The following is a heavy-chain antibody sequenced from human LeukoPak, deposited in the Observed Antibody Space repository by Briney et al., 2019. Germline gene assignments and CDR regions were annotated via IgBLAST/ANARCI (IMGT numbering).Heavy chain of an antibody. CDR2: ISYDGSNK. V-gene: IGHV3-30*03. J-gene: IGHJ4*02. D-gene: IGHD3-22*01. CDR1: GFTFSSYG. CDR3: ARDMYYYDTGGHYFPAY. Sequence: HPGGSLRLSCAASGFTFSSYGMHWVRQAPGKGLEWVAVISYDGSNKYYADSVKGRFTISRDNSKNTLFLQMNSLNPEDTAFYYCARDMYYYDTGGHYFPAYWGQGTLVTVSS.